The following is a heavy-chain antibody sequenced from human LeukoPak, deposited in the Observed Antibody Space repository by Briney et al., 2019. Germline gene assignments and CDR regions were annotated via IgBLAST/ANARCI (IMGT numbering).Heavy chain of an antibody. CDR3: AATGDAFDI. J-gene: IGHJ3*02. Sequence: PSETLSLTCTVSGGSISSYYWSWIRQPPGKGLEWIGCIYTSGSTNYNPSLKSRVTISVDTSKNQFSLKLSSVTAADTAVYYCAATGDAFDIWGQGTMVTVSS. D-gene: IGHD2-15*01. CDR2: IYTSGST. V-gene: IGHV4-4*09. CDR1: GGSISSYY.